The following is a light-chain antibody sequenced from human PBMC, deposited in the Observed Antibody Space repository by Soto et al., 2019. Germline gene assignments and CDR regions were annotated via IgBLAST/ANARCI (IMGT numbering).Light chain of an antibody. Sequence: DIQMTQSPSSLSASVEDRVIITCRASQSIRNHLNWYQKKTGRAPKMLIFAASSLQSGVPSRVSGRRAGTEVTRTISSLQPEDVSTDYCLQQESYPWTVGQGTKVEIK. J-gene: IGKJ1*01. CDR3: LQQESYPWT. V-gene: IGKV1-17*01. CDR2: AAS. CDR1: QSIRNH.